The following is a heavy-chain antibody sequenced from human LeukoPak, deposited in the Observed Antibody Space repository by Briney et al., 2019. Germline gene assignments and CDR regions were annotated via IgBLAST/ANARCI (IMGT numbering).Heavy chain of an antibody. CDR2: IYYSGST. D-gene: IGHD2-21*02. CDR1: GGSISSSSYY. CDR3: ARHLSLVTAIPFNWFDP. V-gene: IGHV4-39*01. J-gene: IGHJ5*02. Sequence: SETLSLTCTVSGGSISSSSYYWRWIRQPPGKGLEWIGCIYYSGSTYYNPSLKSRVTISVDTSKNQFSLKLSSVTAADTAVYYCARHLSLVTAIPFNWFDPWGQGTLVTVSS.